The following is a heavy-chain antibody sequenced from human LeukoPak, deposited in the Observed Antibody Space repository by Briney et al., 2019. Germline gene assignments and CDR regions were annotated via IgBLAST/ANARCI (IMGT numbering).Heavy chain of an antibody. J-gene: IGHJ3*02. D-gene: IGHD2/OR15-2a*01. CDR3: ARDEYDAFDI. V-gene: IGHV3-21*05. Sequence: PGGYLSLYRAASGFTFSSYSMTWIRQATGQGVEWVSYISSSSYIYYADSVKGRFTISRDNVKNSLYLQMNSLRAEDTAVYYCARDEYDAFDIWGQGTMVTVSS. CDR1: GFTFSSYS. CDR2: ISSSSYI.